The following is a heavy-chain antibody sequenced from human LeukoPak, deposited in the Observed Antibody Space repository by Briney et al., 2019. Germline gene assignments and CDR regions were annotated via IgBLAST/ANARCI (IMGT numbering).Heavy chain of an antibody. CDR1: GFTFSSYG. D-gene: IGHD1-26*01. J-gene: IGHJ1*01. CDR2: ISYDGSNK. CDR3: ANDWSYYSEYFHH. V-gene: IGHV3-30*18. Sequence: GRSLRLSCAASGFTFSSYGMHWVRQAPGKGLEWVAFISYDGSNKYYADSVKGRFTISRDNSKNTLTLQMNSLRAEDTAVYYCANDWSYYSEYFHHWGQGTLVTVSS.